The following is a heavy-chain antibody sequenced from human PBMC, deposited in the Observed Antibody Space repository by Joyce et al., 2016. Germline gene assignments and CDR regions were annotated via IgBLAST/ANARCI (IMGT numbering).Heavy chain of an antibody. V-gene: IGHV1-18*04. J-gene: IGHJ3*02. D-gene: IGHD1-14*01. CDR1: GYTFTSYD. CDR3: AKDSTTSADDAFDI. CDR2: ISAANGNT. Sequence: QVQLVQSGAEVKKPGASVKVSCKASGYTFTSYDISWVRQAPGQGMWWMGWISAANGNTNYEQKLQGRVTMTTDTSTSTAYMELRSLRSDDTAVYYCAKDSTTSADDAFDIWGQGTMVTVSS.